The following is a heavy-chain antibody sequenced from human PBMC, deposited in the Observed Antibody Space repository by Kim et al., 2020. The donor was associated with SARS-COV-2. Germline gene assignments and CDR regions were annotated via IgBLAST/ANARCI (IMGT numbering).Heavy chain of an antibody. CDR3: AKVFLYGSANMRDAFEW. D-gene: IGHD3-10*01. V-gene: IGHV3-30*18. J-gene: IGHJ6*02. CDR2: ITYDGGNT. CDR1: GFAFSTYG. Sequence: GGSLRLSCAASGFAFSTYGMPWVRQLPGKGLEWVAVITYDGGNTYYAESVKGRFTISRDNSRKTLFLQMKDLRAEDTALYYCAKVFLYGSANMRDAFEWWGQGAAVTVSS.